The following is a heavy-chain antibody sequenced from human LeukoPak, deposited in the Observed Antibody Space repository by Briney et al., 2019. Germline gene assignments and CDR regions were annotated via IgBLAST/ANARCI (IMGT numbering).Heavy chain of an antibody. Sequence: GGSLRLSCAASGFTFSSYWMSWVRQAPGKGWEWVANIKQDGSEKNYVDSVKGRFTVSRDNAKNSVYLQMNSLRAEDTAVYYCARDVQWRSLDSWGQGTLVTVSS. CDR1: GFTFSSYW. D-gene: IGHD6-19*01. J-gene: IGHJ4*02. V-gene: IGHV3-7*01. CDR2: IKQDGSEK. CDR3: ARDVQWRSLDS.